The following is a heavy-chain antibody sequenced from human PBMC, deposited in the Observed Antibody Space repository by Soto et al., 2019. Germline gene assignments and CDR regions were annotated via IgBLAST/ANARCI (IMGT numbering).Heavy chain of an antibody. CDR3: ASDTIEWGAFDI. CDR2: ISSSSSYI. Sequence: EVQLVESGGGLVKPGGSLRLSCAASGFTFSSYSMNWVRQAPGKGLEWVSSISSSSSYIYYADSVKGRFTISRDNAKNSLYLQMNSLRAEDTAVYYCASDTIEWGAFDIWGQGTMVTVSS. D-gene: IGHD2-8*01. J-gene: IGHJ3*02. V-gene: IGHV3-21*01. CDR1: GFTFSSYS.